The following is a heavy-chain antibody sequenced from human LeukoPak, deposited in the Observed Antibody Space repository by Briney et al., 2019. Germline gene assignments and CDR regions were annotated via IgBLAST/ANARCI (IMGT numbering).Heavy chain of an antibody. J-gene: IGHJ6*03. CDR2: IVVGSGNT. CDR1: GFTFTSSA. Sequence: SVKVSCKASGFTFTSSAVQWVRQARGQRLEWIGWIVVGSGNTNYAQKFQERVTITRDMSTSTAYMELSSLRSEDTAVYYCAAVGRPGVAHYMDVWGKGTTVTVSS. D-gene: IGHD7-27*01. CDR3: AAVGRPGVAHYMDV. V-gene: IGHV1-58*01.